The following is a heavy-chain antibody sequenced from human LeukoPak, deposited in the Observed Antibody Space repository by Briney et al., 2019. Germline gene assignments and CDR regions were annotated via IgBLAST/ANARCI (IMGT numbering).Heavy chain of an antibody. D-gene: IGHD4-23*01. V-gene: IGHV4-4*07. J-gene: IGHJ4*02. CDR1: GGSISSYY. CDR2: MYISGST. Sequence: KPSETLSLTCSVSGGSISSYYWSWIRQPAGKGLEWIGRMYISGSTNYSPSLKSRVTMSVETSKNQFSLKLSSVTAADTAVYYCARDDNGGKSEYWGQGTLVTVSS. CDR3: ARDDNGGKSEY.